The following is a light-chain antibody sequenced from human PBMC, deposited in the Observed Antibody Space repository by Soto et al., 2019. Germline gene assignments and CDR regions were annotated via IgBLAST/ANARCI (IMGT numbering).Light chain of an antibody. V-gene: IGLV1-44*01. J-gene: IGLJ1*01. CDR1: SSNIGSNT. CDR3: AAWDDSLNGYV. CDR2: SNN. Sequence: QSVLTYPSWASRTPCQRVTISCSGSSSNIGSNTVNWYQQLPGTAPKLLIYSNNQRPSGVPDRFSGSKSGTSASLAISGLQSEDEADYYCAAWDDSLNGYVFGTGTKVTV.